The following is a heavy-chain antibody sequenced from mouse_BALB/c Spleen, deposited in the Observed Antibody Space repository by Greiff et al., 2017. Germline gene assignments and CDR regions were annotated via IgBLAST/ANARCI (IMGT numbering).Heavy chain of an antibody. CDR3: ARGGGNYGWYAMDY. CDR2: ISSGGST. J-gene: IGHJ4*01. CDR1: GFTFSSYA. V-gene: IGHV5-6-5*01. Sequence: EVQLVESGGGLVKPGGSLKLSCAASGFTFSSYAMSWVRQTPEKRLEWVASISSGGSTYYPDSVKGRFTISRDNARNILYLQMSSLRSEDTAMYYCARGGGNYGWYAMDYWGQGTSVTVSS. D-gene: IGHD2-1*01.